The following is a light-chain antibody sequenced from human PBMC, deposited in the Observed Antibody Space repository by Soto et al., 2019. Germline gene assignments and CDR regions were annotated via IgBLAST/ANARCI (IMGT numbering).Light chain of an antibody. J-gene: IGLJ1*01. CDR1: SSDVGGYNY. Sequence: QSALTQPASVSGSPGQSITISCTGTSSDVGGYNYVSWYQQHPGKAPKLMIYDVNIRPSGVSDRFSGSKSGNTASLTISGLQAEDEADYYGSSYTTSDTRVFGTGTKLTVL. CDR2: DVN. V-gene: IGLV2-14*01. CDR3: SSYTTSDTRV.